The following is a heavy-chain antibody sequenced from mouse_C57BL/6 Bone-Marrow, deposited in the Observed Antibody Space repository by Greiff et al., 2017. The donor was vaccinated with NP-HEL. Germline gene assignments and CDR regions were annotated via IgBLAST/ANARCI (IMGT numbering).Heavy chain of an antibody. J-gene: IGHJ4*01. CDR2: ISSGSSTI. CDR3: ARPPLRYYAMDY. CDR1: GFTFSDYG. Sequence: DVKLVESGGGLVKPGGSLKLSCAASGFTFSDYGMHWVRQAPEKGLEWVAYISSGSSTIYYADTVKGRFTISRDNAKNTLFLQMTSLRSEDTAMYYCARPPLRYYAMDYWGQGTSVTVSS. V-gene: IGHV5-17*01.